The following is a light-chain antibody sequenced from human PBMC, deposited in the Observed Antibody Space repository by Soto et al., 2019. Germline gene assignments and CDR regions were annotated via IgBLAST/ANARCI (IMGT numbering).Light chain of an antibody. Sequence: QSALTQPASVSGSPGQSITISCTGASGDVSSYNSVSWYQQHPGKAPKLIIYEVSHRPSGVSTRFSGSKSGNRASLTISGLQAEDEADYYCSSYTTTSGFVFGGGTKLTVL. CDR3: SSYTTTSGFV. CDR2: EVS. V-gene: IGLV2-14*01. CDR1: SGDVSSYNS. J-gene: IGLJ2*01.